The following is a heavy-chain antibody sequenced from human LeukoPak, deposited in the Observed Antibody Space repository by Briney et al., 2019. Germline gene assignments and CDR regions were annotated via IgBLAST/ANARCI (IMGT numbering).Heavy chain of an antibody. CDR2: INAGNGST. CDR3: ATGLWFGEFLFDY. V-gene: IGHV1-3*01. CDR1: GYTFTNYA. J-gene: IGHJ4*02. D-gene: IGHD3-10*01. Sequence: ASVKVSCKTSGYTFTNYAMQWVRQAPGQRLEWMGWINAGNGSTKYSQKFQGRVTITRDTSASTAYMELSSLRSEDTAVYYCATGLWFGEFLFDYWGQGTLVTVSS.